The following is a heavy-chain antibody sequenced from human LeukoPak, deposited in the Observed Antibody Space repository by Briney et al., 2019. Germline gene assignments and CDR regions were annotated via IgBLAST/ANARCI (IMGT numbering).Heavy chain of an antibody. D-gene: IGHD4-17*01. CDR3: ARDLIMTTVTRLYYYGMDV. CDR1: GGSISSYY. V-gene: IGHV4-59*01. CDR2: IYYSGST. J-gene: IGHJ6*02. Sequence: SETLSLTCTVSGGSISSYYWSWIRQPPGKGLELIGYIYYSGSTNYNPSLKSRVTISVDTSKNQFSLKLSSVTAADTAVYYCARDLIMTTVTRLYYYGMDVWGQGTTVTVSS.